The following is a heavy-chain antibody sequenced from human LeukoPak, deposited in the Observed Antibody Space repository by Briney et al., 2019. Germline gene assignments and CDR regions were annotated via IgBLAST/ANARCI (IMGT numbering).Heavy chain of an antibody. CDR3: AKAQLITAAAGEYFQH. V-gene: IGHV3-30*02. Sequence: GGSLRLSCAASGFAFSSSAMHWVRQAPGKGLEWVAFIRYDGNNKYYPDSVKGRFTISRDNSKNTLYLQMNSLRAEDTAVYYCAKAQLITAAAGEYFQHWGQGTLVTVSS. CDR2: IRYDGNNK. J-gene: IGHJ1*01. CDR1: GFAFSSSA. D-gene: IGHD6-13*01.